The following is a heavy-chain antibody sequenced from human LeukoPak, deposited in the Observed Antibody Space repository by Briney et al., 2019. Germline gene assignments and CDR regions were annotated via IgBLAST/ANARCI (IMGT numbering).Heavy chain of an antibody. CDR1: GSTVSSNY. Sequence: GGSLRLSCAASGSTVSSNYMSWVRQAPGEGLEWVSVIYSGGSTYYADSVKGRFTISRDNSKNTLYLQMNSLRAEDTAVYYCAREGGGYGSGSPDWGQGTLVTVSS. V-gene: IGHV3-66*01. J-gene: IGHJ4*02. CDR3: AREGGGYGSGSPD. CDR2: IYSGGST. D-gene: IGHD3-10*01.